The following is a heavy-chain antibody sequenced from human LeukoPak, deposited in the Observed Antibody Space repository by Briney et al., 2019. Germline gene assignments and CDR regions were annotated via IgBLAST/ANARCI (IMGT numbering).Heavy chain of an antibody. J-gene: IGHJ6*02. CDR3: ARSVWGHYYGMDV. D-gene: IGHD3-16*01. CDR2: INPSGGYT. Sequence: ASVKVSCKASGYTFTSYYMHWVRQAPGQGLEWMGIINPSGGYTSYAQKFQGRVTMTRDTSTSTVYKELSSLRSEDTAVYYCARSVWGHYYGMDVWGQGTTVTVSS. V-gene: IGHV1-46*01. CDR1: GYTFTSYY.